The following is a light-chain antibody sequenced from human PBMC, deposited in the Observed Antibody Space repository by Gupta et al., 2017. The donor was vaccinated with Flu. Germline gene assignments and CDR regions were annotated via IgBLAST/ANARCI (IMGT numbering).Light chain of an antibody. Sequence: GEGAPLSCRASQSIRSNLAWYQQKPGQAPRLLIYGASTRATGIPDRFSGSGSGTDFTLTISRLEPEDFAVYYCQQDGTSPRTFGGGTKVELK. V-gene: IGKV3-20*01. CDR3: QQDGTSPRT. CDR2: GAS. CDR1: QSIRSN. J-gene: IGKJ4*01.